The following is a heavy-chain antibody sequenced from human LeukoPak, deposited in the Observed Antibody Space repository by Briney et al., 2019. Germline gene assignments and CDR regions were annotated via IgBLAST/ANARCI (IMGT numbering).Heavy chain of an antibody. CDR2: ISSSSSYI. J-gene: IGHJ4*02. V-gene: IGHV3-21*01. CDR1: GFTFSSYS. D-gene: IGHD6-6*01. CDR3: ARDYDGQLGTPGGGDY. Sequence: GGSLRLSCAASGFTFSSYSMNWVRQAPGKGLEWVSSISSSSSYIYYADSVKGRFTISRDNAKNSLYLQMNSLRAEDTAVYYCARDYDGQLGTPGGGDYWGQGTLVTVSS.